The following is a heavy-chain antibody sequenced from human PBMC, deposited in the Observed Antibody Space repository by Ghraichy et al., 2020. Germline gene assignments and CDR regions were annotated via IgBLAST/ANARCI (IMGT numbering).Heavy chain of an antibody. D-gene: IGHD3-9*01. Sequence: ASVKVSCKASGYTFTSYAMHWVRQAPGQRLEWMGWINAGNGNTKYSQKFQGRVTITRDTSASTAYMELSSLRSEDTAVYYCASSALLRYFDWLVPYGMDVWGQGTTVTVSS. V-gene: IGHV1-3*01. J-gene: IGHJ6*02. CDR3: ASSALLRYFDWLVPYGMDV. CDR2: INAGNGNT. CDR1: GYTFTSYA.